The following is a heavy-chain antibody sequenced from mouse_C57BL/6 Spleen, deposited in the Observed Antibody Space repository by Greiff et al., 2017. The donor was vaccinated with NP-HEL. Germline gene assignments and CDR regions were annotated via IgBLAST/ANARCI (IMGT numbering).Heavy chain of an antibody. V-gene: IGHV1-55*01. J-gene: IGHJ3*01. D-gene: IGHD1-1*01. CDR3: ASYYGSPPFAY. Sequence: QAQLQQSGAELVKPGASVKMSCKASGYTFTSYWITWVKQRPGQGLEWIGDIYLGSGSTNYNEKFKSKATLTVDTSSSTAYMQLSSLTSEDSAVYYCASYYGSPPFAYWGQGTLVTVSA. CDR1: GYTFTSYW. CDR2: IYLGSGST.